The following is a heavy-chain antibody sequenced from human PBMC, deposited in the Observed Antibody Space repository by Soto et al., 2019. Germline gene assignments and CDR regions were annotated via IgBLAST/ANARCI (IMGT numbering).Heavy chain of an antibody. CDR1: GYTFTNYW. J-gene: IGHJ6*02. Sequence: GESLKISCKGSGYTFTNYWIVWVRQIPGKGLEWMGIIYPGDSDTRYSPSFQGQVTISADRSISTAYLQWSSLKASDTGMYYCARYPPPTDYFFHGMDVWGQGNTVTVSS. D-gene: IGHD2-21*02. CDR2: IYPGDSDT. CDR3: ARYPPPTDYFFHGMDV. V-gene: IGHV5-51*01.